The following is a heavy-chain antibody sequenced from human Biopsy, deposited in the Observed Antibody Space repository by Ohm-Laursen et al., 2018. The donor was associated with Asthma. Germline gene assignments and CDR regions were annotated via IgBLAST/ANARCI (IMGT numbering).Heavy chain of an antibody. Sequence: SLRLSCTASGFTFGSYGLHWVRQAPGKGLEWVADIWFDGSNKHYADSVKGRFTISRDNSKNTLYLQMNSLRAEDTALYYCGRERSYMVDYWGQGTLIIVSS. D-gene: IGHD3-10*01. J-gene: IGHJ4*02. CDR2: IWFDGSNK. CDR1: GFTFGSYG. V-gene: IGHV3-33*01. CDR3: GRERSYMVDY.